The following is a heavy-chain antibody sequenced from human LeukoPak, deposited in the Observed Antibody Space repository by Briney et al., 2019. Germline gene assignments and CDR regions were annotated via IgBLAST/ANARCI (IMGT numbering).Heavy chain of an antibody. Sequence: GGSLRLSCAASGLTFDEYGMSWGRQAPGKGLEGASGVNWNGGSTGYAGSVKGRSTISRDNAKSTVYLQMNSLRAQDTALYYCARDYCGGDCYPFDYWGQGTLVTVSS. J-gene: IGHJ4*02. CDR3: ARDYCGGDCYPFDY. CDR2: VNWNGGST. D-gene: IGHD2-21*02. CDR1: GLTFDEYG. V-gene: IGHV3-20*04.